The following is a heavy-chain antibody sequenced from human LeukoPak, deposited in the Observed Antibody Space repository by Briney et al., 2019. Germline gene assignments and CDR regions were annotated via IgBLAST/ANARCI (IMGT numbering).Heavy chain of an antibody. D-gene: IGHD1-1*01. V-gene: IGHV3-7*01. CDR1: GFTFSSYW. Sequence: GGSLRLSCAASGFTFSSYWMSWVRQAPGKGLEWVANVKQDGSEKYYVDSVKGRFTISRDNAKNSLYLQMNSLRAEDAAVYYCARDRGRILTIDAFDIWGQGTMVTVSS. CDR2: VKQDGSEK. CDR3: ARDRGRILTIDAFDI. J-gene: IGHJ3*02.